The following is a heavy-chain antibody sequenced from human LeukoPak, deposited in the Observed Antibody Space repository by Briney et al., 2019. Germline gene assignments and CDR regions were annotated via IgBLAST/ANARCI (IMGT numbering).Heavy chain of an antibody. CDR2: ISPSNGNT. V-gene: IGHV1-18*01. CDR3: ARYGGTIVGANRCFDY. D-gene: IGHD1-26*01. J-gene: IGHJ4*02. Sequence: ASVKVSCKASGYTFTSYSTSWVRQAPGQGLEWMGWISPSNGNTNYVQNLQGRVTMTTDTSTSTAYMELRSLRSDDTAVYYCARYGGTIVGANRCFDYWGQGTLVTVSS. CDR1: GYTFTSYS.